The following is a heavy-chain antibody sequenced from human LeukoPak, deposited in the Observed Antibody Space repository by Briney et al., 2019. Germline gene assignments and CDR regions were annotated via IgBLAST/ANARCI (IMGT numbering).Heavy chain of an antibody. CDR3: ARANDYVWGSYRPYYFDY. CDR1: GFTVSSNY. D-gene: IGHD3-16*02. Sequence: GSLRLSCAASGFTVSSNYMSWVRQAPGKGLEWVSVIYSGGSTYYADSVKGRFTISRDNSKNTLYLQMNSLRAEDTAVYYCARANDYVWGSYRPYYFDYWGQGTLVTVSS. V-gene: IGHV3-53*01. J-gene: IGHJ4*02. CDR2: IYSGGST.